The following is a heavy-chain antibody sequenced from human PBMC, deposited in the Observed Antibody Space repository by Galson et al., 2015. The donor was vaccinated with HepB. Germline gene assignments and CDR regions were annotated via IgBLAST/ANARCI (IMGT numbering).Heavy chain of an antibody. Sequence: SLRLSCAASGFTFNSYAMHWVRQAPGKGLQWVAVITYDGTNKFYARSVKGRFTISRDNSGNTLLLHMNSLRPEDTALYYCVKGGGYSAIRGRGGFDSWGQGALVTVSS. V-gene: IGHV3-30*04. D-gene: IGHD5-12*01. CDR1: GFTFNSYA. CDR3: VKGGGYSAIRGRGGFDS. J-gene: IGHJ4*02. CDR2: ITYDGTNK.